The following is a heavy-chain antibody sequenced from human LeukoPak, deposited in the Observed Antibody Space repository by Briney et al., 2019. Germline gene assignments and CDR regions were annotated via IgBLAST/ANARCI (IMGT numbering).Heavy chain of an antibody. Sequence: GGTLRLSCAASGFIFRNYGMSWVRQAPGKGLEWASAVDTSGTSTCYADSVKGRFTTSRDNARNSLYLQMNSLRAEDTAVYYCARGHWGLDSWGQGTLVSVSS. CDR3: ARGHWGLDS. D-gene: IGHD7-27*01. V-gene: IGHV3-23*05. CDR1: GFIFRNYG. J-gene: IGHJ4*02. CDR2: VDTSGTST.